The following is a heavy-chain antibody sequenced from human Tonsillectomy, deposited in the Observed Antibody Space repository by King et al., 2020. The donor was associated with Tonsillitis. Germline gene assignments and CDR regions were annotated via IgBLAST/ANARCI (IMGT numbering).Heavy chain of an antibody. Sequence: VQLVESGGGLVRPGGSLRLSCEASGFPFSSYEMNWVRQAPGKGLEWVSYISGSGTAIYYADSVKGRFTISRDNAKNSLYLQMSSLRAEDTAVYYCARDGGGTALLDYWGQGTLVTVSS. CDR1: GFPFSSYE. J-gene: IGHJ4*02. CDR2: ISGSGTAI. V-gene: IGHV3-48*03. CDR3: ARDGGGTALLDY. D-gene: IGHD3-3*01.